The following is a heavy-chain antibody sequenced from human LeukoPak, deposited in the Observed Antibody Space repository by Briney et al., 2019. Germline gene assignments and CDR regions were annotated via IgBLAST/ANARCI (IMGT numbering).Heavy chain of an antibody. V-gene: IGHV3-48*01. Sequence: GGSLRLSCAASGFTFSSYSMNWVRQAPGKGLEWVSYISSSSTIYYADSVKGRFTISRDNAKNSLYLQMNSLRAEDTAVYYCARVTPYYDFWSGYYSGPNYYYYYMDVWGKGTTVTVSS. CDR3: ARVTPYYDFWSGYYSGPNYYYYYMDV. CDR2: ISSSSTI. CDR1: GFTFSSYS. D-gene: IGHD3-3*01. J-gene: IGHJ6*03.